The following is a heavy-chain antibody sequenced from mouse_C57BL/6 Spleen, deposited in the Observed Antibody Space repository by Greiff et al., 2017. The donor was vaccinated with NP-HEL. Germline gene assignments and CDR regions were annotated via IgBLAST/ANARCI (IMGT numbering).Heavy chain of an antibody. D-gene: IGHD2-4*01. J-gene: IGHJ4*01. CDR2: IWSDGST. Sequence: QVQLKQSGPGLVAPSQSLSITCTVSGFSLTSYGVHWVRQPPGKGLEWLVVIWSDGSTTYNSALKSRLSISKDNSKSQVFLKMNSLQTDDTAMYYCARHGNDYDGGYAMDYWGQGTSVTVSS. CDR1: GFSLTSYG. CDR3: ARHGNDYDGGYAMDY. V-gene: IGHV2-6-1*01.